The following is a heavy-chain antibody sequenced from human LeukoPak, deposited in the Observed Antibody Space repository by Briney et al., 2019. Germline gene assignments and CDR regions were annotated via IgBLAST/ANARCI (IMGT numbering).Heavy chain of an antibody. Sequence: PGGSLRLSCAASGFIFRNYGMHWVRQAPGKGLEWVAFLRNDDSEIFYADSVKGRFTISRDNSKNTLYLQMSSLRDEDTAVYYCVKDTGRGDFWGQGTQVTVSS. V-gene: IGHV3-30*02. D-gene: IGHD1-14*01. CDR2: LRNDDSEI. J-gene: IGHJ4*02. CDR3: VKDTGRGDF. CDR1: GFIFRNYG.